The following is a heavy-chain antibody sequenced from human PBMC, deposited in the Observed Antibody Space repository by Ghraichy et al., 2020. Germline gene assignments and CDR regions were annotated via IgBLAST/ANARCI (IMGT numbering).Heavy chain of an antibody. J-gene: IGHJ6*03. CDR3: ARVFVIIAAAGIRKKNYYYMDV. Sequence: SETLSLTCAVYGGSFSGYYWSWIRQPPGKGLEWIGEINHSGSTNYNPSLKSRVTISVDTSKNPFSLKLSSVTAADTAVYYCARVFVIIAAAGIRKKNYYYMDVWGKGTTVTVSS. V-gene: IGHV4-34*01. CDR2: INHSGST. D-gene: IGHD6-13*01. CDR1: GGSFSGYY.